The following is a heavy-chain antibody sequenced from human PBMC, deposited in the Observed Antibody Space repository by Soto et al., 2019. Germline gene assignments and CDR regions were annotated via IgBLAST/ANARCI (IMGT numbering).Heavy chain of an antibody. Sequence: QVQLVESGGGVVQPGRSLRLSCAASGFTVSSYAMHWVRQAPGKGLEWVAVIAYDGRNKYYADSVKGRFTISRDNSKNTLYLQMNSLRIEDTAVYYCARELERVFDYWGQGTLVTVSS. CDR3: ARELERVFDY. CDR1: GFTVSSYA. J-gene: IGHJ4*02. D-gene: IGHD1-1*01. V-gene: IGHV3-30*04. CDR2: IAYDGRNK.